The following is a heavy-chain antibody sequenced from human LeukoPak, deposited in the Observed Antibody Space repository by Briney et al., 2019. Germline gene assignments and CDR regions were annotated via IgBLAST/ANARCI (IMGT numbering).Heavy chain of an antibody. CDR2: LSAYNGNT. J-gene: IGHJ6*02. Sequence: GASVKVSCKASCYTFTSYGISWVRQAPGQRLGLIGWLSAYNGNTNDAQKLQGRVTMTTDTSTSTAYMELRSLRSDDTAVYYCAVATYYYGSGSHYGMDVWGQGPTVTVSS. CDR1: CYTFTSYG. D-gene: IGHD3-10*01. CDR3: AVATYYYGSGSHYGMDV. V-gene: IGHV1-18*01.